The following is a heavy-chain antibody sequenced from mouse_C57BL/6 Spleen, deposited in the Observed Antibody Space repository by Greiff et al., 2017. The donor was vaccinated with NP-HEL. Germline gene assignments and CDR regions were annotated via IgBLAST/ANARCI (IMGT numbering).Heavy chain of an antibody. CDR1: GFTFSSYA. Sequence: DVKLVESGGGLVKPGGSLKLSCAASGFTFSSYAMSWVRQTPEKRLEWVATISDGGSYTYYPDNVKGRFTISRDNAKNNLYLQMSHLKSEDTAMYYCARWSPMDYWGQGTSVTVSS. CDR2: ISDGGSYT. CDR3: ARWSPMDY. V-gene: IGHV5-4*03. J-gene: IGHJ4*01.